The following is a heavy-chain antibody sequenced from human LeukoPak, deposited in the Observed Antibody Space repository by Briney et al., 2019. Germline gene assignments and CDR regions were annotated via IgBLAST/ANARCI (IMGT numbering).Heavy chain of an antibody. D-gene: IGHD3-16*01. CDR2: INHSGST. V-gene: IGHV4-34*01. J-gene: IGHJ4*02. CDR3: ARGVVITFGGAADY. CDR1: GGSFSGYY. Sequence: SETLSLTCAVYGGSFSGYYWSWIRQPPGKGLEWIGEINHSGSTNYNPSLKSRVTMSVDTSKNQFSLKLSSVTAADTAVYYCARGVVITFGGAADYWGQGTLVTVSS.